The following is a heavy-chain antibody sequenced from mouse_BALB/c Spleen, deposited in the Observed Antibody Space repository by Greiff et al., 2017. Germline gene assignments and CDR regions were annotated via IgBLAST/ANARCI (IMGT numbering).Heavy chain of an antibody. D-gene: IGHD2-4*01. Sequence: VHVKQSGAELVKPGASVKLSCTASGFNIKDTYMHWVKQRPEQGLEWIGRIDPANGNTKYDPKFQGKATITADTSSNTAYLQLSSLTSEDTAVYYCASYDYDAYWGEGTLVTVSA. CDR2: IDPANGNT. J-gene: IGHJ3*01. CDR3: ASYDYDAY. CDR1: GFNIKDTY. V-gene: IGHV14-3*02.